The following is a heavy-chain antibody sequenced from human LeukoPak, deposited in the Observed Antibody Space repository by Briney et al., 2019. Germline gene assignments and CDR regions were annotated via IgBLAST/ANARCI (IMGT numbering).Heavy chain of an antibody. J-gene: IGHJ5*02. CDR1: GGSISSSSYY. V-gene: IGHV4-39*01. Sequence: PSETLSLTCTVSGGSISSSSYYWGWLRQPPGKGLEWIGSIYYSGSTYYNPSLKSRVTISVDTSKNQFSLKLSSVTAADTAVYYCARHPEIEQLVPSGKYSYGYAGWFDPWGQGTLVTVSS. D-gene: IGHD5-18*01. CDR2: IYYSGST. CDR3: ARHPEIEQLVPSGKYSYGYAGWFDP.